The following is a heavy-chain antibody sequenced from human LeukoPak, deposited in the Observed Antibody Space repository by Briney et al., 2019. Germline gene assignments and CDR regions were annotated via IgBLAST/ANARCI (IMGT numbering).Heavy chain of an antibody. J-gene: IGHJ3*02. CDR2: IRYDGSNK. CDR1: GFAFSRYG. Sequence: GGSLRLSCAASGFAFSRYGMHWVRQAPDKGLEWVAFIRYDGSNKYYADSVKGRFTISRDNSKNTLYLQMNSLRAEDTAVYYCAKDPNGDYIGTFDIWGQGTMVTVSS. V-gene: IGHV3-30*02. CDR3: AKDPNGDYIGTFDI. D-gene: IGHD4-17*01.